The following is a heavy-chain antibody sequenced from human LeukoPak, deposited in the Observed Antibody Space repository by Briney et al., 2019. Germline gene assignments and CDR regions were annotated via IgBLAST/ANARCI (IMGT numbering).Heavy chain of an antibody. V-gene: IGHV3-23*01. CDR1: GFIFSSYA. J-gene: IGHJ4*02. Sequence: PGGSLRLSCAASGFIFSSYAMTWVRQAPGKGLEWVSGLSGSGDTTYYADSVKGRFTISRDNSKNTLYLQMNSLRAEDTAVYYCAKDGMYSSSSSYYFDYWGQGTLVTVSS. CDR3: AKDGMYSSSSSYYFDY. CDR2: LSGSGDTT. D-gene: IGHD6-6*01.